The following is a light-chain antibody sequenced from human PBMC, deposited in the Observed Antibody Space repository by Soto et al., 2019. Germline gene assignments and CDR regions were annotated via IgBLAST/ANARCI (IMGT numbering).Light chain of an antibody. Sequence: DIQMTQSTTSLSASVGDRVTITCRASQSISSYLNWYQQKPGKAPKLLIYAASSLQSGVPSRFSGSGSGTDFTLTISSLQPEDFTPYYCQQSSCTPLTFGQVTKVDFK. CDR1: QSISSY. CDR2: AAS. CDR3: QQSSCTPLT. J-gene: IGKJ1*01. V-gene: IGKV1-39*01.